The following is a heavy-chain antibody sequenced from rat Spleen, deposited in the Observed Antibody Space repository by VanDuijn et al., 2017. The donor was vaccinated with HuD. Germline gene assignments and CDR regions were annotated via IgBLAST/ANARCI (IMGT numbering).Heavy chain of an antibody. V-gene: IGHV5-25*01. CDR1: GFTFNNYY. Sequence: EVQLVESGGGSVQPGRSKKLSCAASGFTFNNYYMAWVRQAPTKALEWVASITTGGGSTYYRDSVKGRFTISRDNAKSTLYLQMDSLRSEDTATYYCARRGYNYYFDYGGHGVMVTVSS. D-gene: IGHD1-4*01. CDR3: ARRGYNYYFDY. CDR2: ITTGGGST. J-gene: IGHJ2*01.